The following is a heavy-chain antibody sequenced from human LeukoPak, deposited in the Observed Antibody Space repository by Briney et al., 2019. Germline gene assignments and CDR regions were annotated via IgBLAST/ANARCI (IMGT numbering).Heavy chain of an antibody. CDR3: ARDGIQPLAFDI. V-gene: IGHV4-59*01. D-gene: IGHD5-18*01. CDR1: GGSISSYY. CDR2: IYYSGST. Sequence: PSETLSLTCTVSGGSISSYYWSWIRQPPGKGLEWIGYIYYSGSTNYNPSLKSRVTISVDTSKNQFSLKLSSVAAADTAVYYCARDGIQPLAFDIWGQGTMVTVSS. J-gene: IGHJ3*02.